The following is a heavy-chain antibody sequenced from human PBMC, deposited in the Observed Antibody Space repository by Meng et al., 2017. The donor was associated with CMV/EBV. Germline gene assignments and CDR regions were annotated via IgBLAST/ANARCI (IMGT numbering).Heavy chain of an antibody. CDR3: ARVTTMVRGTRRFDY. D-gene: IGHD3-10*01. CDR1: GGSCSGYY. Sequence: YGGSCSGYYWSWIRQPPGKGLEWIGEINHSGSTNYNPSLKSRVTISVDTSKNQFSLKLSSVAAADTAVYYCARVTTMVRGTRRFDYWGQGTLVTVSS. V-gene: IGHV4-34*01. J-gene: IGHJ4*02. CDR2: INHSGST.